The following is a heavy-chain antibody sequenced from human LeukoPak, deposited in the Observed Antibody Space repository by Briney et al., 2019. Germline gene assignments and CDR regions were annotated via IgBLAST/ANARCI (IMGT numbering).Heavy chain of an antibody. Sequence: SVNVSFKASGGTFIIYAISWVRQAPGQGLEWMGRIIPILGIANYAQKFQGRVTITADKSTSTAYMELSSLRSEDTAVYYCARGPYTAMVPIHWGQGTLVTVSS. CDR2: IIPILGIA. CDR1: GGTFIIYA. D-gene: IGHD5-18*01. J-gene: IGHJ4*02. V-gene: IGHV1-69*04. CDR3: ARGPYTAMVPIH.